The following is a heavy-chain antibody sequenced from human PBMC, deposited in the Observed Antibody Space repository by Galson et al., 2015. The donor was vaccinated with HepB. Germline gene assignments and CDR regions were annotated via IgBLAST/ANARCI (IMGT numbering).Heavy chain of an antibody. Sequence: SLRLSCAASGFTFSSYAMSWVRQAPGKGLEWVSGIYGSGSGTYYADSVKGRFTISRDNSKNTLYLQMNSLRAEDTALYYCARGIITGRIYNAFDIWGQGTMVTVSS. CDR2: IYGSGSGT. V-gene: IGHV3-23*01. D-gene: IGHD3-10*01. CDR3: ARGIITGRIYNAFDI. CDR1: GFTFSSYA. J-gene: IGHJ3*02.